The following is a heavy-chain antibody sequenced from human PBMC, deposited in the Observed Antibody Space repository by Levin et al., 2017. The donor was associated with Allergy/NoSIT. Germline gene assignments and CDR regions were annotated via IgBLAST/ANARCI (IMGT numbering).Heavy chain of an antibody. J-gene: IGHJ4*02. CDR1: GFTFSSYA. CDR3: AKPFYQLISTYYFDY. CDR2: ISGSGGST. D-gene: IGHD2-2*01. Sequence: GGSLRLSCAASGFTFSSYAMSWVRQAPGKGLEWVSAISGSGGSTYYADSVKGRFTISRDNSKNTLYLQMNSLRAEDTAVYYCAKPFYQLISTYYFDYWGQGTLVTVSS. V-gene: IGHV3-23*01.